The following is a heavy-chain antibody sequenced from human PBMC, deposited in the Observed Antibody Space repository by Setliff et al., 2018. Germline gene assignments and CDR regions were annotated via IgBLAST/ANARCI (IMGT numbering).Heavy chain of an antibody. V-gene: IGHV3-23*01. Sequence: TGGSLRLSCAASRFTFSNYDMSWVRQAPGEGLEWVSAISGSAQTTYYADSVKGRFTISRDNSKNTLYLQMNSLRAEDTAVYYCARDEGMGNYYDSSGYFWGQGTLVTVSS. D-gene: IGHD3-22*01. J-gene: IGHJ4*02. CDR2: ISGSAQTT. CDR3: ARDEGMGNYYDSSGYF. CDR1: RFTFSNYD.